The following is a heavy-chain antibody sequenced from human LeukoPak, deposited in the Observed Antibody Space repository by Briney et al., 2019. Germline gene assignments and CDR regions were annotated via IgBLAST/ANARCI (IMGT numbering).Heavy chain of an antibody. V-gene: IGHV3-15*01. CDR3: SQLSRGY. Sequence: GGSLRLSCAASGFSLSDAWISWVRQAPGKGLECVGRMKPRGTTEDGAPMNDRFIVSRDDSKNTLYLQMNSLKAEDTGLYYCSQLSRGYWGQGAQVTVSS. D-gene: IGHD2-15*01. CDR1: GFSLSDAW. CDR2: MKPRGTT. J-gene: IGHJ4*02.